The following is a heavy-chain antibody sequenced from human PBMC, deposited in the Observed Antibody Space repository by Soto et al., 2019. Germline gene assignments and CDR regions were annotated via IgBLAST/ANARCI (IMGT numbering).Heavy chain of an antibody. Sequence: SETLSLTCTVSGGSISSYYWSWIRQPPGKGLEWIGYIYYSGNTNYNPSLNSRVTISLDTSKNHFSLRLTSVTAADTAVYYCARVWGGYYFDFWGQGTLVTVSS. D-gene: IGHD3-16*01. CDR2: IYYSGNT. V-gene: IGHV4-59*01. CDR1: GGSISSYY. J-gene: IGHJ4*02. CDR3: ARVWGGYYFDF.